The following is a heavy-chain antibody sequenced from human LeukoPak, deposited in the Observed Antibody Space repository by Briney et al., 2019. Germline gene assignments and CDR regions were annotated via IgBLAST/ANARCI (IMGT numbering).Heavy chain of an antibody. Sequence: SETLSLTCTVSGGSISSYYWSWIRQPPGKGLEWIGYIYYSGSTNYNPSLKSRVTISVDTSKNQFSLKLSSVTAADTAVYYCARAGSGSPLRDYWGQGTLVTVSS. V-gene: IGHV4-59*08. J-gene: IGHJ4*02. CDR1: GGSISSYY. D-gene: IGHD3-10*01. CDR2: IYYSGST. CDR3: ARAGSGSPLRDY.